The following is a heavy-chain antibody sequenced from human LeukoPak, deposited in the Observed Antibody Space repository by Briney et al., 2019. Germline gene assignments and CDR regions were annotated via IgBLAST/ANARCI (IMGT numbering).Heavy chain of an antibody. Sequence: GASVKVSCKASGGTFSSYAISWVRQAPGQGLEWMGGIIPIFGTANYAQKFQGGVTITTDESTSTAYMELSSLRSEDTAVYYCTTAAMRMDFDYWGQGTLVTVSS. J-gene: IGHJ4*02. V-gene: IGHV1-69*05. CDR2: IIPIFGTA. CDR1: GGTFSSYA. D-gene: IGHD2-2*01. CDR3: TTAAMRMDFDY.